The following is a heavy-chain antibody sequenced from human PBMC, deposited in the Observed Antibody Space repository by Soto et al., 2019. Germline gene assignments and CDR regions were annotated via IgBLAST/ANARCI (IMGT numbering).Heavy chain of an antibody. J-gene: IGHJ6*02. CDR3: AKLISGSYSHQPYYYYYYGMDV. CDR1: GFTFSSYG. V-gene: IGHV3-30*18. CDR2: ISYDGSNK. D-gene: IGHD1-26*01. Sequence: QVQLVESGGGVVQPGRSLRLSCAASGFTFSSYGMHWVRQAPGKGLAWVAVISYDGSNKYYADSVKGRFTISRDNSKNTLYLQMNSLRAEDTAVYYCAKLISGSYSHQPYYYYYYGMDVWGQGTTVTVSS.